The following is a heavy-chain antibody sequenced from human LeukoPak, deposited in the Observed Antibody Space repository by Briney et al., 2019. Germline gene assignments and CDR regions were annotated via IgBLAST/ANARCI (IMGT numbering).Heavy chain of an antibody. J-gene: IGHJ4*02. D-gene: IGHD6-6*01. CDR2: VYPGDSAT. Sequence: GESLKISCKGSGYSFTNYWIGWVRQMPGKGLEWMAMVYPGDSATKYSPSFRGQVTISADTPITTAYLQWRSLKASDTAMYYCARRSPYDISSTFADYWGQGTLVTVSS. V-gene: IGHV5-51*01. CDR1: GYSFTNYW. CDR3: ARRSPYDISSTFADY.